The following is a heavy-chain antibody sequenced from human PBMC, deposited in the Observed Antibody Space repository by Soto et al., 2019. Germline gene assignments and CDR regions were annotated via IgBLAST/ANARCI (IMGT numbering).Heavy chain of an antibody. Sequence: GGSLRLSCVASGLTFSSYAMSWVRQAPGKGLEWVSAISGSGGSTYYADSVKGRFTISRDNSKNTLYLQMNSLRAEDTAVYYCANDLGPVREPIWGQGKTVTVSS. D-gene: IGHD3-10*01. J-gene: IGHJ6*02. CDR1: GLTFSSYA. CDR3: ANDLGPVREPI. V-gene: IGHV3-23*01. CDR2: ISGSGGST.